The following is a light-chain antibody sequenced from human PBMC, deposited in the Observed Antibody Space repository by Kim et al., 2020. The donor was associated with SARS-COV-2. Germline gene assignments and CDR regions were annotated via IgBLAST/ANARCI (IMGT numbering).Light chain of an antibody. Sequence: PGQTSRITCGGNNIGGHSVHWYQQKPGQAPVLVIYYDSDRPSGIPERFSGSKAATTATLTISRVEAGDEADYYCQVWDTDTDDYVFGTGTKVTVL. CDR3: QVWDTDTDDYV. CDR1: NIGGHS. J-gene: IGLJ1*01. CDR2: YDS. V-gene: IGLV3-21*01.